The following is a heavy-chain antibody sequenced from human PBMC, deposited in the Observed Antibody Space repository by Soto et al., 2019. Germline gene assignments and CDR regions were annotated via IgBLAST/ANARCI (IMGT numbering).Heavy chain of an antibody. CDR1: GYTFTSYD. CDR3: ARGLGYCSSTSCYDWWFDP. V-gene: IGHV1-8*01. J-gene: IGHJ5*02. Sequence: ASVKVSCKASGYTFTSYDINWVRQATGQGLEWMGWMNPNSGNTGYAQKFQGRVTMTRNTSISTAYMELSSLRSEDTAVYYCARGLGYCSSTSCYDWWFDPWGQGTLVTVSS. CDR2: MNPNSGNT. D-gene: IGHD2-2*01.